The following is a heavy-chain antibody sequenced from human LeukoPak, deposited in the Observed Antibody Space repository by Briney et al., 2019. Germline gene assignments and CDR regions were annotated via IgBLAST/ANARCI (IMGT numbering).Heavy chain of an antibody. CDR3: ARGGSPIIVVPAAFFDY. CDR1: GGSISSGGYS. CDR2: INHSGST. V-gene: IGHV4-30-2*01. J-gene: IGHJ4*02. D-gene: IGHD2-2*01. Sequence: PSQTLSLTCAVSGGSISSGGYSWSWIRQPPGKGLEWIGEINHSGSTNYNPSLKSRVTISVDTSKNQFSLKLSSVTAADTAVYYCARGGSPIIVVPAAFFDYWGQGTLVTVSS.